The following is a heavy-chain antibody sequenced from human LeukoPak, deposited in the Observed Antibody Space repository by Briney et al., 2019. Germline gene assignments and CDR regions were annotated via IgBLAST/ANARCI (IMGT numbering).Heavy chain of an antibody. CDR3: ARLSRGGSSSGG. CDR2: SGST. V-gene: IGHV4-38-2*02. Sequence: SETLSLTCTVSGYSISSGYYWGWIRQPPGKGLEWIGSGSTYYNPSLKSRVTISVDTSKNQFSLKLSSVTAADTAVYYCARLSRGGSSSGGWGQGTLVTVSS. D-gene: IGHD6-6*01. CDR1: GYSISSGYY. J-gene: IGHJ4*02.